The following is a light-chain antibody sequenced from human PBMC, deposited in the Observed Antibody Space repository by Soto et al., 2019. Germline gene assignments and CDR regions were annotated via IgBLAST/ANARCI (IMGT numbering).Light chain of an antibody. CDR1: QTVRNNY. CDR2: DAS. V-gene: IGKV3-20*01. Sequence: EVGLTQSPGTLSSSPGERATLSCRASQTVRNNYLAWYQQKPGQAPRLLIYDASSRATGIPDRFSGGGSGTDFTLTISRLEPEDFAVYYCPQFSSYPLTFGGRTKVDIK. J-gene: IGKJ4*01. CDR3: PQFSSYPLT.